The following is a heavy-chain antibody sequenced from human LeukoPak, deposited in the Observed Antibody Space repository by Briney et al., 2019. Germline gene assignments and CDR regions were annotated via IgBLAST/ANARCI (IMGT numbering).Heavy chain of an antibody. CDR1: GFTFSSYG. Sequence: GGSLRLSCAASGFTFSSYGIHWVRQAPGKGLEYVSAISSNGGSTYYANSVKGRFTISRDNSKNTLYLQMGSLRAEDMAVYYCARVRGYSYGSSDYWGQGTLVTVSS. D-gene: IGHD5-18*01. J-gene: IGHJ4*02. CDR3: ARVRGYSYGSSDY. V-gene: IGHV3-64*01. CDR2: ISSNGGST.